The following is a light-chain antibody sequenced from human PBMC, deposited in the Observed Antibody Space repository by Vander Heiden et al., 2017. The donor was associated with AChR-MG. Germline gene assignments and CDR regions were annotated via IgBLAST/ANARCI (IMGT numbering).Light chain of an antibody. Sequence: DIQTTQSPSTLSASVGDRVTITCRASQSIGSWLAWYQQNPGKAPKLLIYKASSLESGVPSRFSGSGSGTEFTLTISSLQPDDFATYYCQQYNSYPWTFGQGTKVEIK. CDR3: QQYNSYPWT. CDR2: KAS. J-gene: IGKJ1*01. V-gene: IGKV1-5*03. CDR1: QSIGSW.